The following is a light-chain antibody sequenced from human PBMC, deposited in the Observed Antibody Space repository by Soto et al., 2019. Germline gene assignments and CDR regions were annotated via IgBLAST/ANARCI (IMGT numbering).Light chain of an antibody. CDR3: QQLKSYPSIT. Sequence: DIQMTQSPSTLSGSVGDRVTITCRASQTISSWLAWYQQKPGKAPKLLIYKASTLKSGVPSRFSGSGSGTEFTLTISNLQPEDFATYYCQQLKSYPSITFGQGTKVDIK. V-gene: IGKV1-5*03. CDR1: QTISSW. CDR2: KAS. J-gene: IGKJ1*01.